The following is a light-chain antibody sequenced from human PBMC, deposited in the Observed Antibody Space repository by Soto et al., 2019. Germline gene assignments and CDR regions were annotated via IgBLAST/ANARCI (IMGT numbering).Light chain of an antibody. CDR2: DAS. V-gene: IGKV1-33*01. CDR3: QQYDDLPIT. Sequence: DIQITQSPWSLFASVGDRVTITCRASHDISHFLNWYQQKPGKAPKLLIYDASNLQTGVPSRFSGRGSGTDFTFTISSLQPDHSRTYYCQQYDDLPITFAQRTRPEIK. J-gene: IGKJ5*01. CDR1: HDISHF.